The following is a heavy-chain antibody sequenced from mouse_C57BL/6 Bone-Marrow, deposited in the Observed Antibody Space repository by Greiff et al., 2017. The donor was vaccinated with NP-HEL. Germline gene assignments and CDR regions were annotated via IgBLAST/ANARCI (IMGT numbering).Heavy chain of an antibody. CDR3: ARDWGTSPFDY. J-gene: IGHJ2*01. V-gene: IGHV5-4*01. CDR1: GFTFSSYA. D-gene: IGHD3-3*01. CDR2: ISDGGSYT. Sequence: DVQLVESGGGLVKPGGSLKLSCAASGFTFSSYAMSWVRQTPEKRLEWVATISDGGSYTYYPDNVKGRFTISRDNAKNNLYLQMSHLKSEDTAMYYCARDWGTSPFDYWGQGTTLTVSS.